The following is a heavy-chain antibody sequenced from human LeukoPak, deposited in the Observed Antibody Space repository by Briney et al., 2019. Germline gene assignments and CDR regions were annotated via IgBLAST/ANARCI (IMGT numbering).Heavy chain of an antibody. CDR2: IYYSGST. Sequence: PSETLSLTCTVSGGSISSSSYYWGWIRQPPGKGLEWIGSIYYSGSTYYNPSLKSRVTISVDTSKNQFSLKLSSVTAADTAVYYCARQVFEYYYYYYMDVWGKGTTVTISS. V-gene: IGHV4-39*01. J-gene: IGHJ6*03. CDR1: GGSISSSSYY. D-gene: IGHD3-3*01. CDR3: ARQVFEYYYYYYMDV.